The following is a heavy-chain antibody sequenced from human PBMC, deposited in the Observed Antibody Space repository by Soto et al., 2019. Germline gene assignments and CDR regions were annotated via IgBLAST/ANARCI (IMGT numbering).Heavy chain of an antibody. V-gene: IGHV4-38-2*02. CDR3: ARVHVMVVAGSTFDY. CDR1: GYSISIGSY. Sequence: SETLSLTCTVSGYSISIGSYCACIRQPPGKGPEWIARIYHGGTTFYNPSLKSRITISVDTSNNQFSLKLTSVTAADTAVYYCARVHVMVVAGSTFDYWGHGTLVTVSS. CDR2: IYHGGTT. D-gene: IGHD6-19*01. J-gene: IGHJ4*01.